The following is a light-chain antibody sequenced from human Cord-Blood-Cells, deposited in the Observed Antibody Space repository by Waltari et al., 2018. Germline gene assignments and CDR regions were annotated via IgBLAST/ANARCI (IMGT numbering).Light chain of an antibody. CDR1: QSVSSN. Sequence: EIVMTQSPATLSVSPGERATLSCRASQSVSSNLAWYQQKPGQAPGLLIYGASTRATGIPARFSGSGSGTEFTLTISSLQSEDFAVYYCQQYNNWPPRNTFGGGTKVEIK. J-gene: IGKJ4*01. CDR2: GAS. CDR3: QQYNNWPPRNT. V-gene: IGKV3-15*01.